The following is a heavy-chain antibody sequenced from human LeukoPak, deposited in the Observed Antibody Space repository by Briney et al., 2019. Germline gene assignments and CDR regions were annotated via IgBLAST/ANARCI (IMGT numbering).Heavy chain of an antibody. J-gene: IGHJ6*02. V-gene: IGHV4-39*01. Sequence: SETLSLTCSVSGGSISSSSYHWGWIRQPPGKGLEWIASVYYTGTTYYNTSLRSRVTISLDTSENQYSLKLTSVTATDTAVYYCVKYYYYYGMDVWGQGTTVTVSS. CDR1: GGSISSSSYH. CDR3: VKYYYYYGMDV. CDR2: VYYTGTT.